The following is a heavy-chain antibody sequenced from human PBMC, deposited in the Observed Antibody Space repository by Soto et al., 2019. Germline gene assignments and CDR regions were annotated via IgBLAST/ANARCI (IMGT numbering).Heavy chain of an antibody. Sequence: QVQLVQSGAEVKKPGASVKVSCKPSGYTFSSYHMQWVRQAPGQGLEWMGEINPSGGSTSHAQNCQGRISLTRDTSTTTLYRGLSSLRSDDTAVYYCARGLGIASAGLDYWGQGTLVTVSS. CDR2: INPSGGST. CDR3: ARGLGIASAGLDY. CDR1: GYTFSSYH. J-gene: IGHJ4*02. D-gene: IGHD6-13*01. V-gene: IGHV1-46*03.